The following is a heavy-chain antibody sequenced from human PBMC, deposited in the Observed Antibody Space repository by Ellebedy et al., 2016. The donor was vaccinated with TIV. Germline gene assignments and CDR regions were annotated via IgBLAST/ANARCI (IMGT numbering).Heavy chain of an antibody. CDR3: ATDTKWGQNGLDI. V-gene: IGHV1-24*01. CDR1: GYTLTELS. CDR2: YDPEHGET. J-gene: IGHJ3*02. Sequence: ASVKVSCXVSGYTLTELSMHWVRQAPGKGLEWMGGYDPEHGETIYAQKFQGRVTMTEDTSTDTAYMELSSLRSEDTAVYYCATDTKWGQNGLDIWGQGTMVTVTS. D-gene: IGHD2-8*01.